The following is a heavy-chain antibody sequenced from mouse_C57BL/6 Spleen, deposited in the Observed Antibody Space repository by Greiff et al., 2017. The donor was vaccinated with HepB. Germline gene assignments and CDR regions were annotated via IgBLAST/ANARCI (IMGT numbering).Heavy chain of an antibody. J-gene: IGHJ1*03. D-gene: IGHD1-1*01. CDR1: GFTFSSYA. V-gene: IGHV5-9-1*02. Sequence: EVQLVESGEGLVKPGGSLKLSCAASGFTFSSYAMSWVRQTPEKRLEWVAYISSGGDYIYYADTVKGRFTISRDNARNTLYLQMSSLKSEDTAMYYCTRDYYGYGYFDVWGTGTTVTVSS. CDR3: TRDYYGYGYFDV. CDR2: ISSGGDYI.